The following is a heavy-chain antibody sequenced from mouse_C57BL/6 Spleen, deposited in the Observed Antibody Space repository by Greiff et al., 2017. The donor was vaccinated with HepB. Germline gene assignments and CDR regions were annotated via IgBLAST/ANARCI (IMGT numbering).Heavy chain of an antibody. CDR3: TRSGYGNYFYYFDY. V-gene: IGHV1-5*01. CDR2: IYPGNSDT. D-gene: IGHD2-10*02. Sequence: EVQLQQSGTVLARPGASVKMSCKTSGSTFTSYWMHWVKQRPGQCLEWIGAIYPGNSDTSYNQKFKGKAKLTAVTSASTAYMELSSLTNEDSAVYYCTRSGYGNYFYYFDYWGQGTTLTVSS. CDR1: GSTFTSYW. J-gene: IGHJ2*01.